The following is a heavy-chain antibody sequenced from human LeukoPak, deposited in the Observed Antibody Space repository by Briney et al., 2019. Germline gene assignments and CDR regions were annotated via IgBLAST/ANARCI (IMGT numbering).Heavy chain of an antibody. CDR3: AKTTTGYSSGRYPGWPVDY. D-gene: IGHD6-19*01. CDR1: GFTFSSYG. J-gene: IGHJ4*02. CDR2: IWYDGSNK. Sequence: GGSLRLSCAASGFTFSSYGMHWVRQAPGRGLGWVAVIWYDGSNKYYADSVKGRLTISRDNSKNTLYLQMNSLSTEDTAVYYCAKTTTGYSSGRYPGWPVDYWGQGTLVTVSS. V-gene: IGHV3-33*06.